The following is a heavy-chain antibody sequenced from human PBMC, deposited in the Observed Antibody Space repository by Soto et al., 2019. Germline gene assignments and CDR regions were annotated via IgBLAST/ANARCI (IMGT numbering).Heavy chain of an antibody. CDR3: ARERRVVGGYSSSWYDYFDS. J-gene: IGHJ4*02. CDR2: INQSGSS. D-gene: IGHD6-13*01. Sequence: PSETLSLTCSVDGGSFSTYFWTWVRQPPGKGLEWIGEINQSGSSSYNPSLESRFSISVDTSKKQFSLKLSSVTAADTAVYYCARERRVVGGYSSSWYDYFDSWRQRTLVTVSS. CDR1: GGSFSTYF. V-gene: IGHV4-34*01.